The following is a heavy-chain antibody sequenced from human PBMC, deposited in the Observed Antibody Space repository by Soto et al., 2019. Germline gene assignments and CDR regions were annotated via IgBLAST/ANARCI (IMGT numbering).Heavy chain of an antibody. V-gene: IGHV4-4*07. CDR2: IYTREST. D-gene: IGHD2-2*01. CDR1: GGSISSYY. J-gene: IGHJ6*02. Sequence: SETLSLTCTDSGGSISSYYWSWIRQPAGKGLEWIGRIYTRESTNYNPSLKSRVTMSVDPPKNKFSLKLSSVTAADTAVYYCARVHVVPAAISYYYYGMDVWGQGTTVTVSS. CDR3: ARVHVVPAAISYYYYGMDV.